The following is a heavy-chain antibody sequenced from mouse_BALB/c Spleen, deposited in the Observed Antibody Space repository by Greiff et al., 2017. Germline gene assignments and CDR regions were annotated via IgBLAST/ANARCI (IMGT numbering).Heavy chain of an antibody. CDR2: IDPANGNT. Sequence: EVQLLQSGAELVKPGASVKLSCTASGFTINDSYMPWVKQRPEQGLEWIGRIDPANGNTKYDPKFQGQATITADTTSNTAYLQLSSLTSEDTAVYYCAHYYYSSSAFDYWGQGTTLTVSS. J-gene: IGHJ2*01. CDR1: GFTINDSY. CDR3: AHYYYSSSAFDY. V-gene: IGHV14-3*02. D-gene: IGHD1-1*01.